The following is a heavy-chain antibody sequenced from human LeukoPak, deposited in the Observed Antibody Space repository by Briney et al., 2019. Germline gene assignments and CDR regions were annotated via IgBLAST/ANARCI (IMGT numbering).Heavy chain of an antibody. Sequence: GGSLRLSCAASGFTFSGYWMSWVRQAPGKGLEWVAVIWYDGNNKYYEDSVKGRFTISRDNSKNTLYLQMNSLRAEDTAVYYCERDRSTDAFDVWGQGTMVIVSS. CDR2: IWYDGNNK. CDR1: GFTFSGYW. CDR3: ERDRSTDAFDV. J-gene: IGHJ3*01. V-gene: IGHV3-33*08. D-gene: IGHD5/OR15-5a*01.